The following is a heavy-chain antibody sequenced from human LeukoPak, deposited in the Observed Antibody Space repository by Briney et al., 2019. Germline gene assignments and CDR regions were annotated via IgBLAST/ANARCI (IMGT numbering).Heavy chain of an antibody. J-gene: IGHJ4*02. CDR2: IYYSGST. CDR1: GGSISSYY. CDR3: ARGPGIAAAGPNTDY. V-gene: IGHV4-59*01. Sequence: SETLSLTCTVSGGSISSYYWSWIRQPPGKGLEWIGYIYYSGSTNYNPSLKRRVTISVDTSKHQFSLKLSSVTAADTAVYYCARGPGIAAAGPNTDYWGQGTLVTVSS. D-gene: IGHD6-13*01.